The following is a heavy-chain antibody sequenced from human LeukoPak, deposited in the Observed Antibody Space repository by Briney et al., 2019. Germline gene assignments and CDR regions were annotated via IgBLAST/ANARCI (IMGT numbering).Heavy chain of an antibody. J-gene: IGHJ5*02. V-gene: IGHV1-18*01. CDR3: ARVRYYYGPGSYLP. Sequence: ASVKVSCKASGYTFTSYGISWVRQAPGQGLEWMGWISAYNGNTNYAQKLQGRVTMTTDTSTSTAYMELRSLRSDDTAVYYCARVRYYYGPGSYLPWGQGTLVTVSS. CDR2: ISAYNGNT. CDR1: GYTFTSYG. D-gene: IGHD3-10*01.